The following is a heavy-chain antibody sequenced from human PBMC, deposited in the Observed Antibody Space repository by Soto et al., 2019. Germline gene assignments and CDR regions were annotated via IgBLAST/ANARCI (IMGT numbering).Heavy chain of an antibody. CDR1: GFTFSSYA. CDR3: AKDSTVVTPGLNYFDY. Sequence: GGSLRLSCAASGFTFSSYAMSWVRQAPGKGLEWVSAISGSGGSTYYADSVKGRFTISRDNSKNTLYLQMNSLRAEDTAVYYCAKDSTVVTPGLNYFDYWGQGTLVTVSS. J-gene: IGHJ4*02. V-gene: IGHV3-23*01. D-gene: IGHD4-17*01. CDR2: ISGSGGST.